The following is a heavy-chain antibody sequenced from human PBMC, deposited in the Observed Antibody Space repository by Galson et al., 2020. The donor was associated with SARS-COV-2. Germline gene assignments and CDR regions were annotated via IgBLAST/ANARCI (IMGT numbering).Heavy chain of an antibody. D-gene: IGHD2-15*01. CDR3: AIHKDQYFDD. J-gene: IGHJ4*02. CDR1: GFSFSTYW. V-gene: IGHV3-7*05. CDR2: IKQDGSEK. Sequence: GESLKISCAASGFSFSTYWMSWARQAPGKGLEWVGNIKQDGSEKYYVDSVEGRFTISRDNAKNSLYMQMNSLRVEDTAVYYCAIHKDQYFDDWGQGTLVTVSS.